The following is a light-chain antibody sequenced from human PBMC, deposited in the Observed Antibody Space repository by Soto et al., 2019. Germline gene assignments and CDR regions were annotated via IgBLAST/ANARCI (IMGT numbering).Light chain of an antibody. Sequence: QSVVTQPPSASGTPGQRVTISCSGSSSNIGSNTVNWYQQLPGTAPKLLIYSNNQRPSGVPDRFSGSKSGTSAFLAISGLQSEDEADYYCVAWDDSLNGRVFGGGTKLTVL. J-gene: IGLJ2*01. V-gene: IGLV1-44*01. CDR1: SSNIGSNT. CDR2: SNN. CDR3: VAWDDSLNGRV.